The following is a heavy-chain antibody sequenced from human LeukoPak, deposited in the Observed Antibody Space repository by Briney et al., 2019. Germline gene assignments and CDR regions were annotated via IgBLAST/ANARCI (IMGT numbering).Heavy chain of an antibody. CDR2: IYYSGNT. J-gene: IGHJ6*01. V-gene: IGHV4-39*01. CDR1: GGSISSRDNY. D-gene: IGHD4-17*01. CDR3: ARQDTVTYYYVMDV. Sequence: SDTLSLTCTVSGGSISSRDNYWGWFRQPPGKGLEWIGSIYYSGNTYYNPCLKSRVTISVDTSKNQCSLKVSAVTAADTAVYYCARQDTVTYYYVMDVWGQGTTVTVSS.